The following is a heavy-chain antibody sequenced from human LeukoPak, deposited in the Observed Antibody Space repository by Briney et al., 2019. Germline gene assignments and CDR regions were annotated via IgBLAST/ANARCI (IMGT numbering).Heavy chain of an antibody. J-gene: IGHJ3*02. CDR2: IYYSGTT. CDR3: ARDQGTEAFDI. Sequence: SETLSLTCTVSGGSISSSSNYWGWIRQPPGKGLEWIGSIYYSGTTYYNPSLKSRVTISVDTSKNQFSLKLSSVTAADTAVYYCARDQGTEAFDIWGQGTMVTVSS. D-gene: IGHD3-10*01. V-gene: IGHV4-39*07. CDR1: GGSISSSSNY.